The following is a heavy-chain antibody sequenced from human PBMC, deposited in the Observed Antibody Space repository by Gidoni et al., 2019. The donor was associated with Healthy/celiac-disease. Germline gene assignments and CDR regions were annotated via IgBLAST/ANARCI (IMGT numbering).Heavy chain of an antibody. Sequence: QVQLQESGPGLVKPSETLSLTCTVSGYSISSGYYWGWIRQSPVKGLEWIGNIYHTGSTYYNPSLKSRVTISVDTSKNQFSLKLSSVTAADTAVFYCAGGAGIIDYWGQGTLVTVSS. CDR2: IYHTGST. D-gene: IGHD6-19*01. V-gene: IGHV4-38-2*02. CDR1: GYSISSGYY. CDR3: AGGAGIIDY. J-gene: IGHJ4*02.